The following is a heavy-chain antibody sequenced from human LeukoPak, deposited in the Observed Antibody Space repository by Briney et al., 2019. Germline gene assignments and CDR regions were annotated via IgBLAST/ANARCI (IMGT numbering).Heavy chain of an antibody. V-gene: IGHV3-30-3*01. Sequence: PGGSLRLACAASGFTFSSYAMHWGRQAPGKGLEWVAVISYDGSNKYYADSVKGRFTISRDNSKNTLYLQMNSLRAEDTAVYYCAHLDFYYSGSGGDYWGQGTLVTVSS. CDR2: ISYDGSNK. CDR3: AHLDFYYSGSGGDY. D-gene: IGHD3-10*01. CDR1: GFTFSSYA. J-gene: IGHJ4*02.